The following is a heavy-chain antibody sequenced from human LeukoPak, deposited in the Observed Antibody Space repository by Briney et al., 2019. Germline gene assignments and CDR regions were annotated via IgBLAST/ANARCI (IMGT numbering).Heavy chain of an antibody. CDR1: GGSISSSTYY. V-gene: IGHV4-39*07. J-gene: IGHJ4*02. Sequence: SETLSLTCIISGGSISSSTYYWGWIRQPPGKGLEWIGTLSCSGKTYYNPSLKSRVTISIDTSKNQFSLKLTSATAADTAVYYCARANRYDLYFDYWGQGTLVTVSS. CDR2: LSCSGKT. D-gene: IGHD5-12*01. CDR3: ARANRYDLYFDY.